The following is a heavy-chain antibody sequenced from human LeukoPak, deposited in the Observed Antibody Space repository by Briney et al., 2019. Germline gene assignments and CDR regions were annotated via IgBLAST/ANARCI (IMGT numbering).Heavy chain of an antibody. CDR2: ISWNTGNI. V-gene: IGHV3-9*01. CDR3: AKGTTFDAFDM. J-gene: IGHJ3*02. CDR1: GFTFDNYA. Sequence: GGSLRLSCAAAGFTFDNYAMHWVRQAPGKGLEWVSRISWNTGNIDYADSVKGRFTISRDNAKNSLYLQMNSLRAEDTALYYCAKGTTFDAFDMWGQGTMVTDSS. D-gene: IGHD3-16*01.